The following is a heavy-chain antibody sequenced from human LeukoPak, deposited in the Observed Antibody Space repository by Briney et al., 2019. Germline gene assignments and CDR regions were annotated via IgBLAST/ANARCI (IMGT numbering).Heavy chain of an antibody. D-gene: IGHD1-1*01. CDR2: IYPGDSDT. CDR1: GYSFNSYW. CDR3: VRSTTGTSFDY. V-gene: IGHV5-51*01. Sequence: GESLKISCKGSGYSFNSYWIGWVRQVPGKGLEWMGIIYPGDSDTRYSPSFQGQVTISADKSISTAYLQWSSLKASDTAKYYCVRSTTGTSFDYWGQGTLVTVSS. J-gene: IGHJ4*02.